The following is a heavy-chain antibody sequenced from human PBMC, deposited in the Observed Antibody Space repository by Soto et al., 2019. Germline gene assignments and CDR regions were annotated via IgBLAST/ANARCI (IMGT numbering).Heavy chain of an antibody. Sequence: QVQLVQSGAEVKKPGSSVKVSCKASGGTFSSYTISWVRQAPGQGLEWMGRIIPILGIANYAQKFQGRVTNTADKSTTTAYMELSSLRSEDTAVYYCAREGGSGYYIDYYYYGMDVWGQGTTVTVSS. J-gene: IGHJ6*02. CDR1: GGTFSSYT. CDR2: IIPILGIA. D-gene: IGHD3-22*01. CDR3: AREGGSGYYIDYYYYGMDV. V-gene: IGHV1-69*08.